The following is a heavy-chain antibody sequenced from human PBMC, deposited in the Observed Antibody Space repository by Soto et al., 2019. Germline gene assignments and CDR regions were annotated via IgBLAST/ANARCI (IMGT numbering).Heavy chain of an antibody. Sequence: XVSLRLSCAASGFTFSSYAMAWVRQAPGKGLEWVAVISYDGSNKYYADSVKGRFTISRDNSKNTLYLQMNSLRAEDTAVYYCARVRSSWYWNWFDPWGQGTLVTVSS. CDR2: ISYDGSNK. D-gene: IGHD6-13*01. J-gene: IGHJ5*02. CDR1: GFTFSSYA. CDR3: ARVRSSWYWNWFDP. V-gene: IGHV3-30-3*01.